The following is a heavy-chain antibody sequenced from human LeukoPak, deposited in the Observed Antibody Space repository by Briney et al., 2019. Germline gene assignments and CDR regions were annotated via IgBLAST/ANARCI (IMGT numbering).Heavy chain of an antibody. J-gene: IGHJ4*02. D-gene: IGHD1-1*01. V-gene: IGHV3-48*01. CDR3: AKNDFFDY. Sequence: GGSLRLSCAASGFTFSNYNMNWVRQAPGKGLEWVSYISSDSSTINYGDSVKGRFTISRDNAKNSLYLQMNSLRAGDTAVYYCAKNDFFDYWGQGTLVIVSS. CDR2: ISSDSSTI. CDR1: GFTFSNYN.